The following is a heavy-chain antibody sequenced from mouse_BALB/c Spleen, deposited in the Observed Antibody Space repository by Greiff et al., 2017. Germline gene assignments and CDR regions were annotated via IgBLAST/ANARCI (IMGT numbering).Heavy chain of an antibody. D-gene: IGHD2-14*01. Sequence: EVKLEESGGGLVKPGGSLKLSCAASGFTFSSYTMSWVRQTPEKRLEWVATISSGGSYTYYPDSVKGRFTISRDNAKNTLYLQMSSLKSEDTAMYYCTREGYRYDGFAYWGQGTLVTVSA. CDR2: ISSGGSYT. V-gene: IGHV5-6-4*01. CDR3: TREGYRYDGFAY. CDR1: GFTFSSYT. J-gene: IGHJ3*01.